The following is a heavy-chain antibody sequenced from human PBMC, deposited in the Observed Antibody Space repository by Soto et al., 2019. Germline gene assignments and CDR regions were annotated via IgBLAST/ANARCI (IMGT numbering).Heavy chain of an antibody. J-gene: IGHJ4*02. CDR2: FSLSGTT. D-gene: IGHD2-8*02. CDR3: ARGMTPPGAPAWYYFDS. V-gene: IGHV4-61*02. CDR1: GASITGSSY. Sequence: MSLTCTVSGASITGSSYWSWIRQPAGKGLEWIGRFSLSGTTNYNPSLRSRVTMSADVSKNQFSLRLTSVTAADTALYYCARGMTPPGAPAWYYFDSWGQGTLVTVSS.